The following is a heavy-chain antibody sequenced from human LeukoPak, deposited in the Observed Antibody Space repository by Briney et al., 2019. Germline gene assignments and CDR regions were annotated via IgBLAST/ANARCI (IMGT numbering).Heavy chain of an antibody. J-gene: IGHJ4*02. CDR3: ARVLGQSGWYGGGYYFDY. D-gene: IGHD6-19*01. CDR1: GYTFTSYY. Sequence: ASVKVSCKASGYTFTSYYMHWVRQAPGQGLEWMGIINPSGGSTSYAQKFQGRVTMTRDMSTSTVYMELSSLRSEDTAVYYCARVLGQSGWYGGGYYFDYWGQGTLATVSS. V-gene: IGHV1-46*01. CDR2: INPSGGST.